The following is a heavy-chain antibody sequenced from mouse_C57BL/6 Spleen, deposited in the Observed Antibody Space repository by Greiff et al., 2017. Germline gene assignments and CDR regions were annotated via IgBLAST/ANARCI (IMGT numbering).Heavy chain of an antibody. Sequence: EVQRVEPGGGLVKPGGSLKLSCAASGFTFSSYAMSWVRQTPEKRLEWVATISDGGSYTYYPDNVKGRFTLSRDKSTNNLYLQMSRLKSEDTAVYCCARDGPCWYFDVWGTGTTVTVSS. CDR3: ARDGPCWYFDV. CDR2: ISDGGSYT. CDR1: GFTFSSYA. V-gene: IGHV5-4*01. J-gene: IGHJ1*03.